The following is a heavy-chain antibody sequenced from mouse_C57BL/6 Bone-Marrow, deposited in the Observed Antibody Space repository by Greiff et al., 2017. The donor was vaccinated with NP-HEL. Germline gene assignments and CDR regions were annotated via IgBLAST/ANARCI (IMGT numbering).Heavy chain of an antibody. J-gene: IGHJ2*01. Sequence: VQLQQPGTELVKPGASVKLSCKASGYTFTSYWMHWLKQRPGQGLEWIGNINPNNGGTNDNEKFKTKATLTVDKASSTAYMQLSSLTSEDSAVYDCSSDSDYAFDYWGQGTTLTVSS. V-gene: IGHV1-53*01. CDR2: INPNNGGT. CDR1: GYTFTSYW. D-gene: IGHD3-2*02. CDR3: SSDSDYAFDY.